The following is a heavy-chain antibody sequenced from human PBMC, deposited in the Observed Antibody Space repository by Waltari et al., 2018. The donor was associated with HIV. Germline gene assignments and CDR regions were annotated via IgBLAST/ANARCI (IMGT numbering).Heavy chain of an antibody. CDR3: GRVARTLHSYYFDP. Sequence: GPGLVKSSETLSLNCTVSGDSLTSRNHYWSWIRQHPGKGLEVIGYVYYTGTTSHKPSLTSCAPVSRATSQSQYSRALTSGTAADSAAYYCGRVARTLHSYYFDPWRRATPVMVSS. CDR2: VYYTGTT. J-gene: IGHJ2*01. CDR1: GDSLTSRNHY. V-gene: IGHV4-61*01. D-gene: IGHD5-18*01.